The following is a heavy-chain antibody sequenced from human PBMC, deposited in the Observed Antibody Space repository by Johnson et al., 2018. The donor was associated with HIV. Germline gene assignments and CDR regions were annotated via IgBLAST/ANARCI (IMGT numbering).Heavy chain of an antibody. CDR2: ILYDGSKK. CDR3: TTDQEGNWNPGNDAFDI. CDR1: GFTFDDYA. Sequence: QVQLVESGGGVVRPGGSLRLSCAASGFTFDDYAMNRVRQAPGKGLEWVALILYDGSKKYYEGSVKGRFTIPREDSKNTLYLQMNSLKTEDTAVYYCTTDQEGNWNPGNDAFDIWGQGTMVTVSS. D-gene: IGHD1-20*01. V-gene: IGHV3-30*02. J-gene: IGHJ3*02.